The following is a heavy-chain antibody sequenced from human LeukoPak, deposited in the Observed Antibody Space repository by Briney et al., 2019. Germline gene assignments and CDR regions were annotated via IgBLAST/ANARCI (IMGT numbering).Heavy chain of an antibody. CDR3: ARVGVDYSGNIVKYYFDY. V-gene: IGHV4-59*01. Sequence: LETLSLTCTLSGGSFSTYYWSWIRQPPGKGLEWIGYIYYSGTTNYNPSLKSRVIISVDTSKNQFSLNLSPVIAADTAVYYCARVGVDYSGNIVKYYFDYWGQGTLVTVSS. CDR2: IYYSGTT. CDR1: GGSFSTYY. J-gene: IGHJ4*02. D-gene: IGHD4-23*01.